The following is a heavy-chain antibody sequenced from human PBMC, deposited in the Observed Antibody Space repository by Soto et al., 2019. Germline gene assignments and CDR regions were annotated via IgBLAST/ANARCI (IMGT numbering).Heavy chain of an antibody. CDR1: GDSISSYF. Sequence: PSETLSLTCTLYGDSISSYFWSWIRQPPGKGLEWIGYIHYSGTTVYSPSLKSRVTMSIDTSENQFTLNLTSVTAADTAVYFCARDTGGYYLDSWGQGSLVTVSS. V-gene: IGHV4-59*01. CDR3: ARDTGGYYLDS. D-gene: IGHD7-27*01. J-gene: IGHJ4*01. CDR2: IHYSGTT.